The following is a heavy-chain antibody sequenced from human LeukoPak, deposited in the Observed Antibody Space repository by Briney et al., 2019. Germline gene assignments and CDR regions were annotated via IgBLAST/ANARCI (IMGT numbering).Heavy chain of an antibody. J-gene: IGHJ4*02. Sequence: PGGSLRLSCVGSGFTFSNYWMNWVRQAPGKGLEWVANIHPDGSEEHYVDSVKGRFTISRDNAKNSLHLQMNSLGAEDTAVYYCAKDPRAQYCSSTSCSHYDYWGQGTLVTVSS. CDR3: AKDPRAQYCSSTSCSHYDY. D-gene: IGHD2-2*01. V-gene: IGHV3-7*03. CDR2: IHPDGSEE. CDR1: GFTFSNYW.